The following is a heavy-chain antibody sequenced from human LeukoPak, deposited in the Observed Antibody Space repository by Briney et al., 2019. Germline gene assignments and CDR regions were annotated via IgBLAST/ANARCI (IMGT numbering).Heavy chain of an antibody. V-gene: IGHV3-30-3*01. CDR1: GFTFSSYA. CDR3: ARGGRSGAFDI. J-gene: IGHJ3*02. D-gene: IGHD3-16*01. CDR2: ISYDGSNK. Sequence: GGSLRLSCAASGFTFSSYAMHWVRQAPGKGLEWVAVISYDGSNKYYADSVKGRFTISRDNSKNTLYLQMNSLRAEDTAVYYCARGGRSGAFDIWGQGTMVTVSS.